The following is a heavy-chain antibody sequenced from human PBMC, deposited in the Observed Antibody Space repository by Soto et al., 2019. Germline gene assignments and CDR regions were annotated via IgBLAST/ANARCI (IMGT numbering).Heavy chain of an antibody. CDR2: INPNSGRT. CDR3: ARESGGTTATLDYYYFYMDV. J-gene: IGHJ6*03. V-gene: IGHV1-2*04. CDR1: GYAFSQFY. Sequence: QVPLVQSGAEVKKPGASVKVSCKASGYAFSQFYIHWMRQAPGQGLEWMGWINPNSGRTKFAQNFQGWVTMTRDTSIKTVYMDLSGLRSDATAVYYCARESGGTTATLDYYYFYMDVWGKGTTVTVSS. D-gene: IGHD4-17*01.